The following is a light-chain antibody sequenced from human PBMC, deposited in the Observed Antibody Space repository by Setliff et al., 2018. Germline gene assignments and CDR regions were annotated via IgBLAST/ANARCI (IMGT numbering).Light chain of an antibody. V-gene: IGLV2-14*03. CDR1: SSDVGGYNY. J-gene: IGLJ1*01. CDR3: AAWDDSLNGPV. Sequence: ALTQPASVSGSPGQSITISCTGTSSDVGGYNYVSWYQQHPGKAPKLMIYDVSNRPSGVSNRFSGSKSGNTASLTISGLQAEDEADYYCAAWDDSLNGPVFGTGTKVTVL. CDR2: DVS.